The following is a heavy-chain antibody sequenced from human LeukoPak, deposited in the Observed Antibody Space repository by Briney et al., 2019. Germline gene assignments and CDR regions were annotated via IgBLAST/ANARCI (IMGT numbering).Heavy chain of an antibody. J-gene: IGHJ4*02. CDR3: ARVRLDVTFGGVIVAQYFDY. CDR2: IYYSGST. V-gene: IGHV4-39*07. CDR1: GGSISSRSYY. D-gene: IGHD3-16*02. Sequence: SETLSLTCTVSGGSISSRSYYWGWIRQPPGKGLEWIGSIYYSGSTNYNPSLKSRVTISADTSKNQFSLKLSSVTAADTAVYYCARVRLDVTFGGVIVAQYFDYWGQGTLVTVSS.